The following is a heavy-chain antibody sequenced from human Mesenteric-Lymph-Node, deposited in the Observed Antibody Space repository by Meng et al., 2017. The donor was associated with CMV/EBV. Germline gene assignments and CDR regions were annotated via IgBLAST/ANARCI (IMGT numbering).Heavy chain of an antibody. CDR3: ARDFGKSTAWYVAFDV. J-gene: IGHJ3*01. D-gene: IGHD6-19*01. V-gene: IGHV3-66*02. Sequence: GESLKISCAASGFTFNSYSMNWVRQAPGKGLEWVSLTYSGGSTYFADSVKGRFTISRDISKNTLYLQMNSLRPEDTAVYYCARDFGKSTAWYVAFDVWGQGTMVTVSS. CDR2: TYSGGST. CDR1: GFTFNSYS.